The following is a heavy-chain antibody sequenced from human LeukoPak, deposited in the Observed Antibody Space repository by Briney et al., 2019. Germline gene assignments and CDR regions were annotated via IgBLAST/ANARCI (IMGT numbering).Heavy chain of an antibody. V-gene: IGHV1-46*01. D-gene: IGHD3-10*01. Sequence: GASVKVSCKASGYSFTSHYMHWVRQAPGQGLEWMGLINPRGTATRYAESFQGRLTLTRDLSTSTDYMELSRLRSEDTAVYYCARGWFGGWITGGSADYWGQGTLVTVSS. CDR2: INPRGTAT. CDR3: ARGWFGGWITGGSADY. J-gene: IGHJ4*02. CDR1: GYSFTSHY.